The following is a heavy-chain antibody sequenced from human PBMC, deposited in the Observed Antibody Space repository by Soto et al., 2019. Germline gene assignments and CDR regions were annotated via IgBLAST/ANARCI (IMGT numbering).Heavy chain of an antibody. CDR3: ARDRDGYSYGYADY. CDR2: FIPILGAP. Sequence: SVKVSCKVSGDSFSVQASSWGRKATGQRLEWRGVFIPILGAPKYAQNFRDRVTITADESTSTAYMELSSLRSEDTAVYYCARDRDGYSYGYADYWGPGTLVTVSS. J-gene: IGHJ4*02. V-gene: IGHV1-69*13. D-gene: IGHD5-18*01. CDR1: GDSFSVQA.